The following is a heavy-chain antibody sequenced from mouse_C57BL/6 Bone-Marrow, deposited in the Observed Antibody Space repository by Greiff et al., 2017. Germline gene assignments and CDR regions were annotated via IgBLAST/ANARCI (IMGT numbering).Heavy chain of an antibody. CDR2: IDPENGDT. Sequence: EVKLVESGAELVRPGASVKLSCTASGFNIKDDYMHWVKQRPEQGLEWIGWIDPENGDTEYASKFQGKATITADTSSNTAYLQLSSLTSEDTAVYYCTVYYGNPYYAMDYWGQGTSVTVSS. D-gene: IGHD2-1*01. CDR1: GFNIKDDY. V-gene: IGHV14-4*01. J-gene: IGHJ4*01. CDR3: TVYYGNPYYAMDY.